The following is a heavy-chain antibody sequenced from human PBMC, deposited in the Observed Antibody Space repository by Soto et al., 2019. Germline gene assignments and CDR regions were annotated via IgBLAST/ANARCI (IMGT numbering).Heavy chain of an antibody. D-gene: IGHD3-22*01. J-gene: IGHJ4*02. CDR3: AKAHVVVKTANFGY. CDR1: GFTFSSYA. Sequence: PGGSLRLSCAASGFTFSSYAMSWVRQAPGKGLEWVSAISGSGGSTYYADSVKGRFTTSRDNSKNTLYLQMNSLRAEDTAVYYCAKAHVVVKTANFGYWGQGTLVTVSS. V-gene: IGHV3-23*01. CDR2: ISGSGGST.